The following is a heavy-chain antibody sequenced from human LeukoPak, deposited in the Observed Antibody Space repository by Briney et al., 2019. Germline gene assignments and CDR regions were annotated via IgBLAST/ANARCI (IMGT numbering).Heavy chain of an antibody. D-gene: IGHD4-23*01. Sequence: ASVKVSCKASGYTFTSYYMHWVRQAPGQGLEWMGWINPNSGGTNYAQKFQGRVTMTRDTSISTAYMELSRLRSDDTAVYYCARGAVYGGNLKHAFDIWGQGTMVTVSS. J-gene: IGHJ3*02. CDR2: INPNSGGT. CDR1: GYTFTSYY. V-gene: IGHV1-2*02. CDR3: ARGAVYGGNLKHAFDI.